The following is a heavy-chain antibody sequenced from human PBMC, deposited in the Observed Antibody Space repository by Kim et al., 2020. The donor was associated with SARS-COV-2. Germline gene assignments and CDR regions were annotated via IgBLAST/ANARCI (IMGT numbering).Heavy chain of an antibody. D-gene: IGHD6-19*01. CDR3: AKGANPMQWLYTNDAFDI. CDR2: ISGDGGST. J-gene: IGHJ3*02. CDR1: GFTFDDYA. V-gene: IGHV3-43*02. Sequence: GGYLRLSCAASGFTFDDYAMHWVRQAPGKGLEWVSLISGDGGSTYYADSVKGRFTISRDNSKNSLYLQMNGLRTEDTALYYCAKGANPMQWLYTNDAFDIWGQGTMVTVSS.